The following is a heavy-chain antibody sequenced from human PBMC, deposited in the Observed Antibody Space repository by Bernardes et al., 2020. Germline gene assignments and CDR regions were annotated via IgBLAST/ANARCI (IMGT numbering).Heavy chain of an antibody. CDR1: GFTFGDYS. CDR3: VRETSIAFRSAPSG. V-gene: IGHV3-49*03. D-gene: IGHD3-3*01. J-gene: IGHJ4*02. Sequence: GGSLRLSCTASGFTFGDYSMGWFRQPPGKGLEWVGFIRSKPYGGTAEYAASVKGRFTISRDDSRNIAYLQMNSLTIDDTAIYYCVRETSIAFRSAPSGWGQGTLVTVSS. CDR2: IRSKPYGGTA.